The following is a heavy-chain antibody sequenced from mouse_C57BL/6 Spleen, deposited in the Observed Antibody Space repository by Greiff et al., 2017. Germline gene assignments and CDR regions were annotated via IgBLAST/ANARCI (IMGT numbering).Heavy chain of an antibody. V-gene: IGHV5-6*01. Sequence: EVKLMESGGDLVKPGGSLKLSCAASGFTFSSYGMSWVRQTPDKRLEWVATISSGGSYTYYPDSVKGRFTISRDNAKNTLYLQMSSLKSEDTAMYYCARRGLPYFDYWGQGTTLTVSS. D-gene: IGHD2-4*01. J-gene: IGHJ2*01. CDR2: ISSGGSYT. CDR3: ARRGLPYFDY. CDR1: GFTFSSYG.